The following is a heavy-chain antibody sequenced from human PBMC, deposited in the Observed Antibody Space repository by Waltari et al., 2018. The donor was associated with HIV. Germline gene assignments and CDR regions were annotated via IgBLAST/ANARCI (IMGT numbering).Heavy chain of an antibody. D-gene: IGHD3-16*01. Sequence: EVQLVESGGGLVQSGQSLRLSCAASGFIFSTYWMTWFRQAPGKGLEWVATINQDGGDKYYADSVRGRFTISRNNAKKSLYLQMSSLRAEDSAVYYCVTGGGSTGVGDNWGQGGLVTVSS. J-gene: IGHJ4*02. CDR1: GFIFSTYW. CDR2: INQDGGDK. CDR3: VTGGGSTGVGDN. V-gene: IGHV3-7*01.